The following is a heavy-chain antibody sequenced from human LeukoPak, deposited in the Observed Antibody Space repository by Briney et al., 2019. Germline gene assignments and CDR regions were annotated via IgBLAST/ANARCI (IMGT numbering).Heavy chain of an antibody. Sequence: ASVKVSCKPSGYTFTGYYMHWMRQAPGQGLEWMGRINLNSGGTNYAQKFQGRVTMTRDTSISTAYMELNRLRSDDTAVYYCASWAGGNAPIASFDYWGQGTLVTVSS. CDR3: ASWAGGNAPIASFDY. V-gene: IGHV1-2*06. J-gene: IGHJ4*02. CDR1: GYTFTGYY. D-gene: IGHD6-13*01. CDR2: INLNSGGT.